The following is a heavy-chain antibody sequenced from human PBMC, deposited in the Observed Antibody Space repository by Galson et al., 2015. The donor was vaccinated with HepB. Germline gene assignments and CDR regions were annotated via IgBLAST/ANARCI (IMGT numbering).Heavy chain of an antibody. D-gene: IGHD2-15*01. CDR1: GFTFTRYA. Sequence: SLRFSCAASGFTFTRYAITWVRQAPGKGLEWVASITSSGGKTYYTDSVKGRFTISRDNSKNTLFLQLNSLRAEDTAVYYCAKDGIMVANNPYHFHYWGQGTLVTVSS. CDR3: AKDGIMVANNPYHFHY. J-gene: IGHJ4*02. CDR2: ITSSGGKT. V-gene: IGHV3-23*01.